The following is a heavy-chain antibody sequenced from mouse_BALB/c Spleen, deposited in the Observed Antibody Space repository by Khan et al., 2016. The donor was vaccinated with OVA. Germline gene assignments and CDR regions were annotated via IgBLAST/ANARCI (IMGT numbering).Heavy chain of an antibody. J-gene: IGHJ4*01. V-gene: IGHV5-12-1*01. CDR1: GFAFSSYD. Sequence: EVELVESGGGLVKPGGSLKLSCAASGFAFSSYDMSWVRQTPEKRLEWVAYISNGGINTYYPDTVKGRFSISRDNAKNTLYLQVSSLESEDTAMYYCARSYRFDAMDYWGQGTSVTVSS. D-gene: IGHD2-14*01. CDR3: ARSYRFDAMDY. CDR2: ISNGGINT.